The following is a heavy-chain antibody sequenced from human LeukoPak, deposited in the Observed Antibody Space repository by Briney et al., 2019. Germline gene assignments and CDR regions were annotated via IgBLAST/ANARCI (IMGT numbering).Heavy chain of an antibody. CDR2: IYYSGST. V-gene: IGHV4-39*01. CDR1: GGSISSSSYS. Sequence: PSETLSLTCTVSGGSISSSSYSWGWIRQPPGKGLEWIGSIYYSGSTYYNPSLKSRVTISVDTSKNQFSLKLSSVTAADTAVYYCARHVPAAVTTTPYYYYGMDVWGQGTTVTVSS. CDR3: ARHVPAAVTTTPYYYYGMDV. J-gene: IGHJ6*02. D-gene: IGHD4-17*01.